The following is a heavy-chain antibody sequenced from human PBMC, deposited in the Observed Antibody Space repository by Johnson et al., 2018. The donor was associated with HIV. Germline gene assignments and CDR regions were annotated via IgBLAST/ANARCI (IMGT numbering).Heavy chain of an antibody. CDR3: AKDGAMAFDI. J-gene: IGHJ3*02. Sequence: VQLVESGGGVVQPGGSLRLSCAASGFTFSSYGMHWVRQAPGKGLAWVAFIRYDGSNKYYADSVKGRFTISRDKSKNTMYLQMNSLRAEDTAVYYCAKDGAMAFDIWGQGTLVTVSS. D-gene: IGHD2-2*01. CDR1: GFTFSSYG. V-gene: IGHV3-30*02. CDR2: IRYDGSNK.